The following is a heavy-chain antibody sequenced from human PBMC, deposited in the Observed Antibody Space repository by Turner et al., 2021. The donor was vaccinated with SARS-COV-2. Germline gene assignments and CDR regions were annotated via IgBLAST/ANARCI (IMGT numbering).Heavy chain of an antibody. CDR2: IYHSRDT. D-gene: IGHD6-13*01. J-gene: IGHJ4*02. CDR3: ARSGDSWPHDF. CDR1: YIGSYF. Sequence: QVLLRESGPGLVRPSETPSLNCNVNYIGSYFWSWIRQRPGKTLEWNAYIYHSRDTSYNPSLKSRVTISIDTSQNQISLKLRYVTASDTAVYFCARSGDSWPHDFWGPGTLVTVSS. V-gene: IGHV4-59*01.